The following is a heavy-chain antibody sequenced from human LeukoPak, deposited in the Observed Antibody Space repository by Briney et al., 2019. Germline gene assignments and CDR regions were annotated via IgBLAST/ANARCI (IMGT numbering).Heavy chain of an antibody. CDR2: IYYSGST. D-gene: IGHD6-13*01. V-gene: IGHV4-31*03. J-gene: IGHJ4*02. CDR3: ARDRGANIAAAGTFDY. Sequence: SETLSLTCTVSGGSISSNDYYWSWIRQHPGKGLEWIGYIYYSGSTYYNPSLKSRVTISVDTSKNQFSLKLSSVTAADTAVYYCARDRGANIAAAGTFDYWGQGTLVTVSS. CDR1: GGSISSNDYY.